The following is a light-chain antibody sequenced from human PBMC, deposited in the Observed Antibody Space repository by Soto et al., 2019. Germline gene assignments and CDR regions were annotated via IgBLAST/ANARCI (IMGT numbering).Light chain of an antibody. CDR2: AAS. J-gene: IGKJ4*01. V-gene: IGKV3-15*01. CDR3: QQYDSWPLT. Sequence: EIVMTQSPATLSLSPGERATLSCRASQSVSGRLAWYQQKRGQVPRLLIYAASTRATGIPARFSGSGSGTEFTLTISTLQSEDFAVYYCQQYDSWPLTFGGGTKVDIK. CDR1: QSVSGR.